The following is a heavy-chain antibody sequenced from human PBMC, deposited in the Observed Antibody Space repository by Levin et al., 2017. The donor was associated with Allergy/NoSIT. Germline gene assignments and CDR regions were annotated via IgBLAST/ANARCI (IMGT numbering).Heavy chain of an antibody. D-gene: IGHD2-15*01. CDR2: LNPETGAT. V-gene: IGHV1-8*01. Sequence: TAGGSLRLSCKASGYTFSDHEVYWVRQAPGQGLEWMGWLNPETGATRHAQHFQGRLTLTSNTATTTAYMELSSLRSEDTAMYFCARNKSVDVVDRVYGLDVWGQGTTVTVSS. CDR3: ARNKSVDVVDRVYGLDV. J-gene: IGHJ6*02. CDR1: GYTFSDHE.